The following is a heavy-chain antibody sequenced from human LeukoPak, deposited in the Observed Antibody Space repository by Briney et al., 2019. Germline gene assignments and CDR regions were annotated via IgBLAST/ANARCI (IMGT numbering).Heavy chain of an antibody. Sequence: QPGGSLRLSCAASGFRFSSYAMHWVRQAPGKGLEYVSAISIDGGDTFYASSVKGRFIISRDNSKSTLYLQMGSLRAEDMAVYYCARVLRDISGYYDSWGQGTLVTVSS. J-gene: IGHJ5*01. CDR1: GFRFSSYA. V-gene: IGHV3-64*01. CDR2: ISIDGGDT. D-gene: IGHD3-22*01. CDR3: ARVLRDISGYYDS.